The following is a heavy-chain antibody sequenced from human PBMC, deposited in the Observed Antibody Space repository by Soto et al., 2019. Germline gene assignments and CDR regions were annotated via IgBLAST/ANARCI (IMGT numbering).Heavy chain of an antibody. D-gene: IGHD2-2*01. Sequence: SETLSLTCTVYGGSISSSSYYWGWIRQPPGKGLEWIGSIYYSGSTYYNPSLKSRVTISVDTSKNQFSLKLSSVTAADTAVYYCARVNPQPDYWGQGTLVTVSS. CDR1: GGSISSSSYY. CDR3: ARVNPQPDY. V-gene: IGHV4-39*07. J-gene: IGHJ4*02. CDR2: IYYSGST.